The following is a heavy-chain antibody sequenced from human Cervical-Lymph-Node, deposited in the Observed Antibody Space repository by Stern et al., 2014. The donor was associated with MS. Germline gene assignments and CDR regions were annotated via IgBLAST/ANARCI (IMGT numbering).Heavy chain of an antibody. Sequence: EMQLVESGAEVKKPGESLKISCKGSGYSFVSYWIGWGRQMPGKGLEWMGIIYPADSETRYSPSFQGQVTISADKSISTAYLQWSSLKASDTAMYYCARTVCSGGSCYTVPFDYWGQGTLVTVSS. D-gene: IGHD2-15*01. CDR3: ARTVCSGGSCYTVPFDY. J-gene: IGHJ4*02. CDR2: IYPADSET. V-gene: IGHV5-51*01. CDR1: GYSFVSYW.